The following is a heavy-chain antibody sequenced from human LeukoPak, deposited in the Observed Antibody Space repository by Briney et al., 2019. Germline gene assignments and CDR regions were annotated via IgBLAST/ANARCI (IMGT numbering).Heavy chain of an antibody. CDR2: IIPIFRAT. CDR1: GGTFSSYG. V-gene: IGHV1-69*13. CDR3: ARSQRAGYNVYYFDS. Sequence: SVKVSCKPSGGTFSSYGVSWVRQTPGQGLEWMGGIIPIFRATNYAQRFRGRVTITADESTSTAYMELSSLRSEDTAVYYCARSQRAGYNVYYFDSWGQGTLVTVSS. D-gene: IGHD5-24*01. J-gene: IGHJ4*02.